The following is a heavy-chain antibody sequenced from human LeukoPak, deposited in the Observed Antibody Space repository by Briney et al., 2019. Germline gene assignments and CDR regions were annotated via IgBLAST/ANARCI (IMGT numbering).Heavy chain of an antibody. CDR3: AKDRYNWNDYTFDY. D-gene: IGHD1-1*01. CDR1: GFTFSSYG. J-gene: IGHJ4*02. V-gene: IGHV3-30*02. Sequence: PGGSLRLSCAASGFTFSSYGMHWVRQAPGKGLEWVAFIRYDGSNKYYADSVKGRFTISRDNSKNTLYLQMNSLRAEDTAVYYCAKDRYNWNDYTFDYWGQGTLVTVSS. CDR2: IRYDGSNK.